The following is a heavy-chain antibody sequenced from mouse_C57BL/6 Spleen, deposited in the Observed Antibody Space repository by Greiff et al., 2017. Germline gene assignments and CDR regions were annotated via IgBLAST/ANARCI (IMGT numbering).Heavy chain of an antibody. J-gene: IGHJ4*01. Sequence: QVQLQQPGAELVKPGASVKMSCKASGYTFTSYWITWVKQRPGQGLEWIGDIYPGSGSTNYNEKFKSKATLTVDTSSSTAYMQLSSLTSEDSAVYYCARYYSNYDYYAMDYRGQGTSVTVSS. V-gene: IGHV1-55*01. CDR2: IYPGSGST. D-gene: IGHD2-5*01. CDR3: ARYYSNYDYYAMDY. CDR1: GYTFTSYW.